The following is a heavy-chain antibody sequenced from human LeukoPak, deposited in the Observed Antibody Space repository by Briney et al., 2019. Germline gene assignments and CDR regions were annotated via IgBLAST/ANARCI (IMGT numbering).Heavy chain of an antibody. J-gene: IGHJ4*02. CDR1: GGSISSSSYY. CDR3: ARVWQWLKKGSNFDY. D-gene: IGHD6-19*01. V-gene: IGHV4-39*07. CDR2: IYYSGST. Sequence: PSETLSLTCTVSGGSISSSSYYWGWIRQPPGKGLEWLGSIYYSGSTYYNPSLKSRVTISVDTSKNQFSLKLSSVTAADTAVYYCARVWQWLKKGSNFDYWGQGTLVTVSS.